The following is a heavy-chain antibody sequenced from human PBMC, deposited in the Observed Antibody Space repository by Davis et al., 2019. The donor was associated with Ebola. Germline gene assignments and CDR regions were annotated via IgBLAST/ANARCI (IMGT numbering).Heavy chain of an antibody. J-gene: IGHJ4*02. D-gene: IGHD3-16*01. CDR1: GFTFSSYA. CDR3: ARDLGHDY. Sequence: PGGSLRLSCAASGFTFSSYAMHWVRQAPGKGLEWVAVISYDGSNKYYADSVKGRFTISRDNSRNTLYLQMNSLRAEDTAVYYCARDLGHDYWGQGTLVTVSS. V-gene: IGHV3-30-3*01. CDR2: ISYDGSNK.